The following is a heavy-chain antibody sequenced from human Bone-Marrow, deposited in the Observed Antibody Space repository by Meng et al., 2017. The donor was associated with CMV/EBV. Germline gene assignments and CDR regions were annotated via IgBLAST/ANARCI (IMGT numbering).Heavy chain of an antibody. J-gene: IGHJ2*01. CDR3: ARDHTSGLVVPAAIGNWYFDL. CDR1: TSYD. V-gene: IGHV1-46*01. CDR2: INPSGGST. Sequence: TSYDMHWVRQAPGKGLEWMGIINPSGGSTSYAQKFQGRVTMTRDTSTSTVYMELSSLRSEDTAVYYCARDHTSGLVVPAAIGNWYFDLWGRGTLVTVSS. D-gene: IGHD2-2*02.